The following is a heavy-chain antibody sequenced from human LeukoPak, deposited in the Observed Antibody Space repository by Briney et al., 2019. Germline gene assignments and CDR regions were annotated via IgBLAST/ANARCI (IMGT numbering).Heavy chain of an antibody. D-gene: IGHD6-13*01. CDR2: IYPGDSVT. V-gene: IGHV5-51*01. CDR3: ARVRRGYSSSIDAFDI. J-gene: IGHJ3*02. CDR1: GYSFTSYW. Sequence: LGESLKISCKGSGYSFTSYWIGWVRQMPGKGLEWMGIIYPGDSVTRYSPSFQGQVTISADKSISTAYLQWSSLKASDTAMYYCARVRRGYSSSIDAFDIWGQGTMVTVSS.